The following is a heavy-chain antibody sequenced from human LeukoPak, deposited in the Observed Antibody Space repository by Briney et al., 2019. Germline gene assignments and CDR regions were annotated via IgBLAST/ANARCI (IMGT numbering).Heavy chain of an antibody. CDR3: TRLPMITFGGVIEDY. CDR1: GFTFSGSA. Sequence: GGSLRLSCAASGFTFSGSAMHWVRQASGKGLEWVGRIRSKANSYATAYAASVKGRFTISRDDSKNTAYLQMNSLKTEDTAVYYCTRLPMITFGGVIEDYWGQGTLVTVSS. CDR2: IRSKANSYAT. V-gene: IGHV3-73*01. J-gene: IGHJ4*02. D-gene: IGHD3-16*01.